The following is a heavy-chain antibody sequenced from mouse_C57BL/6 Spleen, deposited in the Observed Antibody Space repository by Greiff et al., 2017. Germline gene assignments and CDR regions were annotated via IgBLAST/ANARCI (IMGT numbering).Heavy chain of an antibody. CDR1: GYAFTNYL. CDR2: INPGSGGT. V-gene: IGHV1-54*01. D-gene: IGHD1-1*01. Sequence: QVQLQQSGAELVRPGTSVKVSCKASGYAFTNYLIEWVKQRPGQGLEWIGVINPGSGGTNYNEKFKGKATLTADKSSSTAYMQLSSLTSEDSAVYFCSREIYYGSSLYYAMDYWGQGTSVTVSS. CDR3: SREIYYGSSLYYAMDY. J-gene: IGHJ4*01.